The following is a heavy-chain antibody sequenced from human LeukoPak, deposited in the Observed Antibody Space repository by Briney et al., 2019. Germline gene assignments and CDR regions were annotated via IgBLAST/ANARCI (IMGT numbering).Heavy chain of an antibody. CDR3: ARGNYYGMDV. CDR2: INSDGTTT. CDR1: GFTFSSYW. V-gene: IGHV3-74*01. J-gene: IGHJ6*02. Sequence: GGSLRLSCAASGFTFSSYWMHWVRQAPGKGLLWVSRINSDGTTTYYADSVKGRFTISRDNAKNTLYLQVNSLRAEDTAVYYCARGNYYGMDVWGQGTTVAVSS.